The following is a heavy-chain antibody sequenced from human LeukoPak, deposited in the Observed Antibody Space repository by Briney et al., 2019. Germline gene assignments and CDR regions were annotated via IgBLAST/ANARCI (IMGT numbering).Heavy chain of an antibody. CDR3: ARVLAGRCNGSPCYPVFDF. D-gene: IGHD2-15*01. CDR2: IKQDGSDE. V-gene: IGHV3-7*01. Sequence: GGSLRLSCVGSQFTFNTHWKSWVRQAPGKGLELVANIKQDGSDEYYVDSVKGRFTISRENAKNSLFLQMNSLRVDDTAVYYCARVLAGRCNGSPCYPVFDFWGQGTLVTVSS. J-gene: IGHJ4*02. CDR1: QFTFNTHW.